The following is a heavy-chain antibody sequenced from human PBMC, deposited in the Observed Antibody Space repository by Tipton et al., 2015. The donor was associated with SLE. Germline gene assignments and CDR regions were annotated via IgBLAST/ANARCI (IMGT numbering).Heavy chain of an antibody. CDR3: ARYYSSTWSYYFDF. CDR1: GYFISSGYS. J-gene: IGHJ4*02. CDR2: SYHSGST. D-gene: IGHD6-13*01. V-gene: IGHV4-38-2*02. Sequence: TLSLTCTVSGYFISSGYSWWVWIRQPPGKGLEWIGSSYHSGSTYDNASLKSRVTISIDTPKNQFSLKLRSVTAADTAVYYCARYYSSTWSYYFDFWGPGTLVTVSS.